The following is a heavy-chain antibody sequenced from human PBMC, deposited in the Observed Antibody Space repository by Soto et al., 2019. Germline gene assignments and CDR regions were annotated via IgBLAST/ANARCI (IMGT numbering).Heavy chain of an antibody. CDR3: ARVMGGVDY. CDR1: GYTFSNYD. J-gene: IGHJ4*02. Sequence: QVQLVQSGAEVKKPGTSVRISCKTSGYTFSNYDINWVRQAAGQGLEWMGWMNPKSGYTGSARKFQGRVTMTRDTSMTTANREVRSLRSEDTGLYYWARVMGGVDYWGQGTLVTVSS. CDR2: MNPKSGYT. D-gene: IGHD1-26*01. V-gene: IGHV1-8*01.